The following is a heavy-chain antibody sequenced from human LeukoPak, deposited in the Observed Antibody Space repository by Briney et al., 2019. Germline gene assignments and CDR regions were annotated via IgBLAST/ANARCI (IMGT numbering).Heavy chain of an antibody. D-gene: IGHD3-3*01. CDR3: ARGVFDFWSGYYVTFDY. J-gene: IGHJ4*02. CDR2: INHSGST. Sequence: SETLSLTCAVYGGSFSGYYWSWIRQPPGKGLEWIGEINHSGSTNYNPSLKCRVTISVDTSKNQFSLKLSSVTAADTAVYYCARGVFDFWSGYYVTFDYWGQGTLVTVSS. V-gene: IGHV4-34*01. CDR1: GGSFSGYY.